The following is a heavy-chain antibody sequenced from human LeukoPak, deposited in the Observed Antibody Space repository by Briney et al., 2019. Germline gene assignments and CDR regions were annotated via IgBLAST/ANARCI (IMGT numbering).Heavy chain of an antibody. J-gene: IGHJ4*02. V-gene: IGHV3-7*01. CDR2: IKQDGSEK. Sequence: PGRSLRLSCAASGFTFSSYWMSWVRQAPGKGLEWVANIKQDGSEKYYVDSVKGRFTISRDNAKNSLYLQMNSLRAEDTAVYYCARDSPVRTVGFLEWLNDYWGQGTLVTVSS. CDR1: GFTFSSYW. D-gene: IGHD3-3*01. CDR3: ARDSPVRTVGFLEWLNDY.